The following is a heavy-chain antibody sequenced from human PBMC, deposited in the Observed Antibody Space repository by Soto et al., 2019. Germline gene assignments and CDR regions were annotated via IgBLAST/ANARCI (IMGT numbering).Heavy chain of an antibody. Sequence: LRLSCAASGFTFSDYYMSWIRQAPGKGLEWVSCINGDASSTTYADSVKGRFTISRDDAKNTVYLQMTSLRAEDTAVYFCARDRSYAMEVWGQGTRVTVSS. CDR2: INGDASST. CDR3: ARDRSYAMEV. V-gene: IGHV3-74*01. CDR1: GFTFSDYY. J-gene: IGHJ6*02.